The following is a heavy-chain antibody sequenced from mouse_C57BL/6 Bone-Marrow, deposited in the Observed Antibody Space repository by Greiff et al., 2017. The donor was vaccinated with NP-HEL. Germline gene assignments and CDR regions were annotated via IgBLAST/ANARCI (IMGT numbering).Heavy chain of an antibody. V-gene: IGHV1-55*01. CDR3: ARDIYYYGSSLAWFAY. D-gene: IGHD1-1*01. J-gene: IGHJ3*01. CDR2: IYPGSGST. CDR1: GYTFTSYW. Sequence: VQLQQPGAELVKPGASVKMSCKASGYTFTSYWITWVKQRPGQGLEWIGDIYPGSGSTNYNEKFKSKATLTVDTSSSTAYMQLSSLTSEDSAVYYCARDIYYYGSSLAWFAYWGQGTLVTVSA.